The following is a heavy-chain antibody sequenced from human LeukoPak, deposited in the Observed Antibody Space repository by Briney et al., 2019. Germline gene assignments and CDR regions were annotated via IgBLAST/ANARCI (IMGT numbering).Heavy chain of an antibody. CDR3: ARDKDNYYDSSGYYPSYTLAY. CDR2: ISSNGGST. Sequence: GGPLRLSCAASGFTFSSYAMHWVRQAPGKGLEYVSAISSNGGSTYYANSVKGRFTISRDNSKNTLYLQMGSLRAEDMAVYYCARDKDNYYDSSGYYPSYTLAYWGQGTLVTVSS. CDR1: GFTFSSYA. D-gene: IGHD3-22*01. V-gene: IGHV3-64*01. J-gene: IGHJ4*02.